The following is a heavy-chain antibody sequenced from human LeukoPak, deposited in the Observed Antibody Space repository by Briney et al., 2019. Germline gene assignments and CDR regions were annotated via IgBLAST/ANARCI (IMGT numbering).Heavy chain of an antibody. V-gene: IGHV4-39*01. J-gene: IGHJ4*02. CDR3: ATFPRYCSSTSCYAPFDY. CDR2: IYYSGST. D-gene: IGHD2-2*01. Sequence: SETLSLTCTVSGGSISSSSYYWGWIRQPPGKGLEWIGSIYYSGSTYYNPSLKSRVTISVDTSKNQFSLKLSPVTAADTAVYYCATFPRYCSSTSCYAPFDYWGQGTLVTVSS. CDR1: GGSISSSSYY.